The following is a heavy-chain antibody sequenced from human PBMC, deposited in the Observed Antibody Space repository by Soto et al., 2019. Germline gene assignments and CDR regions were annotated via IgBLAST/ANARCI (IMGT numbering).Heavy chain of an antibody. D-gene: IGHD2-2*01. CDR1: GYTFSRSG. CDR2: ISTYNGDA. Sequence: QVQLVQSGAEVRKPGASVKVSCKTSGYTFSRSGISWVRQAPGQGLEGMGWISTYNGDANYAQKLQGRVIMTTDTSTSTAFMELGSLTSDDTAVYYCARSESMPYYHSGLYVWGQRTTVTVTS. J-gene: IGHJ6*02. CDR3: ARSESMPYYHSGLYV. V-gene: IGHV1-18*01.